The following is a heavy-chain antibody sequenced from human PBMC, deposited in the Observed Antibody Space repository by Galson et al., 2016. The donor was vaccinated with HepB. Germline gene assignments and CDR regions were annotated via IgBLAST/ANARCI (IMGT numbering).Heavy chain of an antibody. CDR3: ARDNSAMARGIIIRGEVDY. CDR1: GYSISTGYY. V-gene: IGHV4-38-2*02. CDR2: IFRSGTT. Sequence: SETLSLTCSVSGYSISTGYYWGWIRQPPGKGLEWIGYIFRSGTTYYNPSLKSRVTLSLDTSKNQFSLKLASVTAADTTMYYSARDNSAMARGIIIRGEVDYWGQGTLVIVSS. D-gene: IGHD3-10*01. J-gene: IGHJ4*02.